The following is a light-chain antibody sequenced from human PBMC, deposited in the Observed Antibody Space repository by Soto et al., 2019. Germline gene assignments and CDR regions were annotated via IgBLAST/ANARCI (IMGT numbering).Light chain of an antibody. Sequence: QPVLTQPPSASGTPGQRVTISCSGSSSNIGDNTVNWYQQLPGTAPKLLIYSNNQRPSGVPDRFSGSKSGTSASLAISGLRSEDEADYYCAAWDDSLNGHVVFGGGTKVTVL. V-gene: IGLV1-44*01. CDR2: SNN. CDR1: SSNIGDNT. CDR3: AAWDDSLNGHVV. J-gene: IGLJ2*01.